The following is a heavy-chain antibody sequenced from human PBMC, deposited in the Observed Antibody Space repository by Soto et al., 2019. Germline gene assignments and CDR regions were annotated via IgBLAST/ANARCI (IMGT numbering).Heavy chain of an antibody. CDR3: ARSSRLYYYYYYMDV. V-gene: IGHV1-18*01. CDR2: ISPINGNT. Sequence: ASVKVSCQASGDTFSSYAISWVRQAPGQGLEWMGWISPINGNTNYAQKLQGRVTITTDTSTSTAYMELRSLRSDDTAVYYCARSSRLYYYYYYMDVWGKGTTVTVSS. D-gene: IGHD2-2*01. J-gene: IGHJ6*03. CDR1: GDTFSSYA.